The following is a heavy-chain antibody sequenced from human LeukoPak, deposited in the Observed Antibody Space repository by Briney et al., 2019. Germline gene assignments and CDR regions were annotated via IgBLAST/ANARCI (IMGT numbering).Heavy chain of an antibody. CDR1: GFTFSSYA. CDR3: AKVPYDSSGYSDHDY. J-gene: IGHJ4*02. Sequence: GGSLRLSCAASGFTFSSYAVSWVRQAPGKGLEWVSAISGSGGSTYYADSVKGRFTISRDNSKNTLYLQMNSLRAEDTAVYYCAKVPYDSSGYSDHDYWGQGTLVTVS. CDR2: ISGSGGST. D-gene: IGHD3-22*01. V-gene: IGHV3-23*01.